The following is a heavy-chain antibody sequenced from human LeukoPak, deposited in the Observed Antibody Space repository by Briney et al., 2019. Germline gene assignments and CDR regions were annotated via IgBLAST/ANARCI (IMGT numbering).Heavy chain of an antibody. J-gene: IGHJ5*02. V-gene: IGHV4-4*07. CDR3: ARDTNAGAAGMFDP. CDR2: IYSSGST. D-gene: IGHD6-13*01. Sequence: SETLSLTCTVSGASISSYSWSWIRQPAGKGLEWIGRIYSSGSTKCNPSLKSRVIISVVNSKNQLSLRLSSVTAADTAVYYCARDTNAGAAGMFDPWGQGTLVTVSS. CDR1: GASISSYS.